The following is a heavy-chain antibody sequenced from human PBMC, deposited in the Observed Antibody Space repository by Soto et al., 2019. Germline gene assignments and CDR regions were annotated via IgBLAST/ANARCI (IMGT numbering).Heavy chain of an antibody. CDR3: ASIDSSGYYYDY. CDR2: IWYDGSNK. V-gene: IGHV3-33*01. CDR1: GFTFSSYG. Sequence: QVQLVESGGGVVQPGRSLRLSCAASGFTFSSYGMHWVRQAPGKGLEWVAVIWYDGSNKYYADSVKGRFTISRDNSKNTLYLQMNSLRAEDTAVYYCASIDSSGYYYDYWGQGTLVTVSS. J-gene: IGHJ4*02. D-gene: IGHD3-22*01.